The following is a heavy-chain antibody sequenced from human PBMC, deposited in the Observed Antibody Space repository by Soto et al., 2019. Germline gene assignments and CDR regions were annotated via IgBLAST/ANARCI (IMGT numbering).Heavy chain of an antibody. Sequence: GGSLRLSCAASGFTFSSYAMHWVHQAPGKGLEWVAVISYDGSNKYYADSVKGRFTISRDNSKNTLYLQMNSLRAEDTAVYYRARGGARTYYYDSSGYYPFDYWGQGTLVTVSS. J-gene: IGHJ4*02. CDR3: ARGGARTYYYDSSGYYPFDY. D-gene: IGHD3-22*01. CDR2: ISYDGSNK. V-gene: IGHV3-30-3*01. CDR1: GFTFSSYA.